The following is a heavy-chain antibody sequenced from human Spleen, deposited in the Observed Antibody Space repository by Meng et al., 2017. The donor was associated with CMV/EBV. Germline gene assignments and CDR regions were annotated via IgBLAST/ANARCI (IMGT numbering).Heavy chain of an antibody. CDR2: IYYTGST. CDR1: AGSITSGDYY. Sequence: SETLSLTCTVSAGSITSGDYYWSWTRQPPGKGLEWIGYIYYTGSTYYNPSLKSRLTISVDTSKNQFSLKLSSVTAADTAVYYCARDRRDGYNSEFDHWGQGTLVTVSS. D-gene: IGHD5-24*01. J-gene: IGHJ4*02. CDR3: ARDRRDGYNSEFDH. V-gene: IGHV4-30-4*08.